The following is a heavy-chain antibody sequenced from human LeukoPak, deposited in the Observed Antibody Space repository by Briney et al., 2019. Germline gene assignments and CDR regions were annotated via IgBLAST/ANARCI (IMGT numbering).Heavy chain of an antibody. J-gene: IGHJ4*02. D-gene: IGHD3-10*01. CDR2: INPNSGGT. Sequence: ASVKVSCKASGYTFTSYGISWVRQAPGQGLEWMGWINPNSGGTNYAQKFQGRVTMTRDTSISTAYMELSRLRSDDTAVYYCARGRLYGSGSRVFDYWGQGTLVTVSS. CDR3: ARGRLYGSGSRVFDY. V-gene: IGHV1-2*02. CDR1: GYTFTSYG.